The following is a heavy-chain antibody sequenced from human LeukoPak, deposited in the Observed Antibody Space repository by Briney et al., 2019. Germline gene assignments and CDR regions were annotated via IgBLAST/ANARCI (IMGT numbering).Heavy chain of an antibody. J-gene: IGHJ3*02. CDR3: ARGGEYYYDSSGYGAFDI. CDR1: GFTFDDYG. CDR2: INWNGGST. V-gene: IGHV3-20*04. D-gene: IGHD3-22*01. Sequence: GGSLRLSCAASGFTFDDYGMSWVRQAPGKGLEWVSGINWNGGSTGYADSVKGRFTISRDNAKNSLYLQMNSLRAEDTALYYCARGGEYYYDSSGYGAFDIWGQGTMVTVSS.